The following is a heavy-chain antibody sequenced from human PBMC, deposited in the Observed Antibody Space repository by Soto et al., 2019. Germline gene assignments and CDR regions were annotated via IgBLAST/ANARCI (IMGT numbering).Heavy chain of an antibody. CDR2: ISAYNGNT. CDR1: GYTFTSYG. CDR3: ARFISVTVKPSAFDI. V-gene: IGHV1-18*01. D-gene: IGHD3-10*01. J-gene: IGHJ3*02. Sequence: ALVKVSCKASGYTFTSYGISWVRQAPGQGLEWMGWISAYNGNTNYAQKLQGRVTMTTDTSTSTAYMELRSLRSDDTAVYYCARFISVTVKPSAFDIWGQGTMVTVSS.